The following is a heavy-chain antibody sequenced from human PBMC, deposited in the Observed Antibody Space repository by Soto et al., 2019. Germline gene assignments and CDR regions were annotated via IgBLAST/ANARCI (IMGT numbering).Heavy chain of an antibody. J-gene: IGHJ4*02. CDR1: GFTFTSSA. D-gene: IGHD3-22*01. CDR3: AADWRYYYDSSGYYYFDY. V-gene: IGHV1-58*01. CDR2: IVVGSGNT. Sequence: SVKVSCKASGFTFTSSAVQWVRQARGQRLEWIGWIVVGSGNTNYAQKFQERVTITRDMSTSTAYMELSNPRSEDTAVYYCAADWRYYYDSSGYYYFDYWGQGTLVTVSS.